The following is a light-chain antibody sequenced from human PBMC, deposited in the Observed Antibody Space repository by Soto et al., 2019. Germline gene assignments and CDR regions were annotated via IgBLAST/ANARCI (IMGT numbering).Light chain of an antibody. J-gene: IGLJ2*01. Sequence: QSVLTQPASVSGSPGQSITISCTGTSSDVGAYNYVSWYQQHPGKAPKLMIYDVNNRPSGISNRFSGSKSGNTASLTISGLQAEDEADYYCSSYTTSTTLVFGGGTKLTV. CDR1: SSDVGAYNY. CDR3: SSYTTSTTLV. CDR2: DVN. V-gene: IGLV2-14*03.